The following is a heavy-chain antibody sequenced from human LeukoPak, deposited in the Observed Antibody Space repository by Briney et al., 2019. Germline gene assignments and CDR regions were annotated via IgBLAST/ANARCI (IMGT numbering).Heavy chain of an antibody. CDR3: ARGPLHGMDV. V-gene: IGHV3-30-3*01. Sequence: GRSMRLSCAASGFTFSSYAMHWVRQAPGKGLEWVAVISYDGSNKYYADSVKGRFTISRDNSKNTLYLQMNSLRAEDTAVYYCARGPLHGMDVWGQGTTVTVFS. J-gene: IGHJ6*02. CDR2: ISYDGSNK. CDR1: GFTFSSYA.